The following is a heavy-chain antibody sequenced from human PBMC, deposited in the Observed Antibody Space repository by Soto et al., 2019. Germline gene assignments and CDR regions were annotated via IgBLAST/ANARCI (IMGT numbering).Heavy chain of an antibody. D-gene: IGHD3-22*01. CDR2: ISYDGSKK. Sequence: LRLSCAASGFTFSSYAMHWVRQPPGKGLEWVAVISYDGSKKYYADSVKGRFTIARDNSKNTLYLQMNSLRADDTAVFYCAREHYYDSSGPLRYWGQGTLVTVSS. CDR1: GFTFSSYA. J-gene: IGHJ4*02. V-gene: IGHV3-30-3*01. CDR3: AREHYYDSSGPLRY.